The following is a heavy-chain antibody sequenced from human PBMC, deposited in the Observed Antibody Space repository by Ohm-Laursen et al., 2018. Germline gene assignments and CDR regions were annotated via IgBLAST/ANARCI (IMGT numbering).Heavy chain of an antibody. D-gene: IGHD3-10*01. Sequence: SLRLSCTASGFTFSSYGMHWVRQAPGKGLEWVALISYDESDEYYADSVKGRFTISRDNSKNTLYLQMNSLRAEDTAVYYCAKDYYYGSGRRAYFDYWGQGTLVTVSS. CDR2: ISYDESDE. J-gene: IGHJ4*02. V-gene: IGHV3-30*18. CDR1: GFTFSSYG. CDR3: AKDYYYGSGRRAYFDY.